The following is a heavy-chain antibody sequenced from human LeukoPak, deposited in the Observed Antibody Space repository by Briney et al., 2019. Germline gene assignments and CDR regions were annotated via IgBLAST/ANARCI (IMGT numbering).Heavy chain of an antibody. J-gene: IGHJ4*02. D-gene: IGHD3-22*01. CDR1: GGSISSGGYY. CDR2: IYYSGST. V-gene: IGHV4-31*03. CDR3: ARANDPGGDSSGYYHFDY. Sequence: SETLSLTCTVSGGSISSGGYYWSWIRQHPGKGLEWIGYIYYSGSTYYNPSLKSRVTISVDTSKNQFSLKLSSVTAADTAVYYCARANDPGGDSSGYYHFDYWGQGTLVTVSS.